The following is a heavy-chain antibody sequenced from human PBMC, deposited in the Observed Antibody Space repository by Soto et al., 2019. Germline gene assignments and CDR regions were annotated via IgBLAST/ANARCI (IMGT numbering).Heavy chain of an antibody. Sequence: SVKVSCKXSGGTFSSYSISWVRQAPGQGLEWMGAIIPIFGTANYAQKFQGRVTITADKSTSTAYMELSSLRSEDTAVYYCARSRADFWSGLNWFDPWGQGPLVTVCS. CDR3: ARSRADFWSGLNWFDP. V-gene: IGHV1-69*06. D-gene: IGHD3-3*01. CDR1: GGTFSSYS. CDR2: IIPIFGTA. J-gene: IGHJ5*02.